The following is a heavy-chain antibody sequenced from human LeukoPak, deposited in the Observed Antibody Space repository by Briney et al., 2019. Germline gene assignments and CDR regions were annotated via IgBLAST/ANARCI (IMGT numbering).Heavy chain of an antibody. Sequence: SVKVSCKASGGTFSSYDITWLRQAPGQGLEWMGGIIPIFGTTKYAQKFQGRVTITADEFTGTAYMELTSLRSNDTAVYYCAREGSSSSQDSWGQGTLVTVSS. D-gene: IGHD6-6*01. V-gene: IGHV1-69*13. CDR1: GGTFSSYD. CDR3: AREGSSSSQDS. CDR2: IIPIFGTT. J-gene: IGHJ4*02.